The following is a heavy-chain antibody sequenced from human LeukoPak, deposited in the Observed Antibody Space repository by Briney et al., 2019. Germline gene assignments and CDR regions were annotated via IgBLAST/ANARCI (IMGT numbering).Heavy chain of an antibody. J-gene: IGHJ6*02. CDR3: ARGQFIGSWYYYYGMDV. Sequence: ASVKVSCKASGYTFTSYDINWVRQTPGQGLEWMGWLNPNRCHTVYAQSFQGRVTMTRNTPISTAYMELSSLRSEDTAVYYCARGQFIGSWYYYYGMDVWGQGTTVTVSS. CDR1: GYTFTSYD. V-gene: IGHV1-8*01. D-gene: IGHD6-13*01. CDR2: LNPNRCHT.